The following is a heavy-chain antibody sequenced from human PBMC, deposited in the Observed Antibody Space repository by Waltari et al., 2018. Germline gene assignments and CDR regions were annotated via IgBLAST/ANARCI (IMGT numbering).Heavy chain of an antibody. CDR3: AKGPGIAAAVDY. CDR1: GFTFDDYA. CDR2: ISWDGGRT. V-gene: IGHV3-43D*04. D-gene: IGHD6-13*01. Sequence: EVQLVESGGVVVQPGGSLRLSCAASGFTFDDYAMHWVRQAPGKGLEWVSLISWDGGRTYYADSVKGRFTISRDNSKNSLYLQMNSLRAEDTALYYCAKGPGIAAAVDYWGQGTLVTVSS. J-gene: IGHJ4*02.